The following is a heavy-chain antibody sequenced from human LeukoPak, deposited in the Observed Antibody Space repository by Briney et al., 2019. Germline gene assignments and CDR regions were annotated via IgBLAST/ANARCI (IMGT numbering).Heavy chain of an antibody. D-gene: IGHD3-22*01. CDR3: ARDRYYYDSSGYLNDAFDI. CDR1: GYTFTGYY. V-gene: IGHV1-2*02. CDR2: INPNSGGT. J-gene: IGHJ3*02. Sequence: ASVKVSCKASGYTFTGYYMHWVRQAPGQGLEWMGWINPNSGGTNYAQKFQGRVTMTRDTSISTAYMELRSLRSDDTAVYYCARDRYYYDSSGYLNDAFDIWGQGTMVTVSS.